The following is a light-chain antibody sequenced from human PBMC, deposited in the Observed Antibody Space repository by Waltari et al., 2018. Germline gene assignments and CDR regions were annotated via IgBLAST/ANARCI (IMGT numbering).Light chain of an antibody. CDR3: QRRRNWPLT. V-gene: IGKV3-11*01. Sequence: DIVLIQSPATLSLSPGERATLSCRASQSISNYLAWYKQKPGQAPRLLIYYKSNRATGFPTRFIGSGFGTDLTLTISSLEPEDFAIYYCQRRRNWPLTFGGGTKVEIK. CDR1: QSISNY. J-gene: IGKJ4*01. CDR2: YKS.